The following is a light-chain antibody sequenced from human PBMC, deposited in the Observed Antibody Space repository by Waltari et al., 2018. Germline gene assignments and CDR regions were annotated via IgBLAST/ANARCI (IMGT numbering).Light chain of an antibody. V-gene: IGLV3-21*03. CDR1: NIRSYS. CDR3: QVWNGGNDHDFV. J-gene: IGLJ1*01. CDR2: DDR. Sequence: SYVVTQSPSVSVAPGTTAKISCGGDNIRSYSVHWYQQKAGQAPVLVVYDDRDRPSGVPERCSGSNSGNTATLTISRVEAGDEADYYCQVWNGGNDHDFVFGSGT.